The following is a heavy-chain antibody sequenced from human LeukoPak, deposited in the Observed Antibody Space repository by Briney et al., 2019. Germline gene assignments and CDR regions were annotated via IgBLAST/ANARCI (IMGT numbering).Heavy chain of an antibody. CDR1: GFTFSTYA. CDR3: ARDRKGIQLWFLPSRPRSGYFDY. Sequence: PGGSLRLSCAASGFTFSTYAVNWVRQAPGKGLEWVSSISSSSSYIYYADSVKGRFTISRDNAKNSLYLQMNSLRAEDTAVYYCARDRKGIQLWFLPSRPRSGYFDYWGQGTLVTVSS. V-gene: IGHV3-21*01. J-gene: IGHJ4*02. D-gene: IGHD5-18*01. CDR2: ISSSSSYI.